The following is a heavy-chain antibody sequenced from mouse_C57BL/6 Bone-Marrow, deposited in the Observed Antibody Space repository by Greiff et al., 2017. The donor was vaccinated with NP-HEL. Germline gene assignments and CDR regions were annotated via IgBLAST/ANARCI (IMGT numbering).Heavy chain of an antibody. Sequence: VQLQESGPGLVQPSQSLSITCTVSGFSLTSYGVHWVRQSPGKGLEWLGVIWRGGSTAYNAAFMSRLSITKDNSTSQVFFKMNSLQAVDTAIYYCAKALLPGAMDYWGQGTSVTVSS. V-gene: IGHV2-5*01. J-gene: IGHJ4*01. CDR3: AKALLPGAMDY. CDR2: IWRGGST. D-gene: IGHD2-1*01. CDR1: GFSLTSYG.